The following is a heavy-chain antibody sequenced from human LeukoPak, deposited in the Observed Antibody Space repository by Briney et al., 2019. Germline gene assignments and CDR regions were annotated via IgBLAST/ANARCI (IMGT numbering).Heavy chain of an antibody. Sequence: GSLRLSCAASGFTFSSYAMSWVRQAPGEGLEWVSAISGSGGSTYYADSVKGRFTISRDNSKNTLYLQMNSLRAEDTAVYYCAKDPRFDYYDSVDYWGQGTLVTVSS. CDR1: GFTFSSYA. CDR3: AKDPRFDYYDSVDY. D-gene: IGHD3-22*01. J-gene: IGHJ4*02. CDR2: ISGSGGST. V-gene: IGHV3-23*01.